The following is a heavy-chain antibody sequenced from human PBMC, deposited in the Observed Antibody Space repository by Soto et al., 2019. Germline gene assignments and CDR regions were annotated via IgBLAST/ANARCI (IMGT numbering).Heavy chain of an antibody. CDR1: GFTFSSYG. D-gene: IGHD3-22*01. CDR3: ARDSSGYYYRVGAFDI. V-gene: IGHV3-33*01. J-gene: IGHJ3*02. Sequence: QVQLVESGGGVVQPGRSLRLSCSASGFTFSSYGMHWGRQAPGKGLEWVAVIWYDGSNEYYADSVKGRLSISRDNSKNSLYLQMNSLRAEETAVYYCARDSSGYYYRVGAFDIWGQGTMVTVSS. CDR2: IWYDGSNE.